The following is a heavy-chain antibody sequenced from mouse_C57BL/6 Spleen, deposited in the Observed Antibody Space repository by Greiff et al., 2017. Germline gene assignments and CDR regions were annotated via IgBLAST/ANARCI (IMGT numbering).Heavy chain of an antibody. CDR2: ISSGGSYT. CDR1: GFTFSSYG. Sequence: DVKLVESGGDLVKPGGSLKLSCAASGFTFSSYGMSWVRQTPDKRLEWVATISSGGSYTYYPDSVKGRFTISRDNAKNTLYLQMSSLESEDTAMYYCARTAQGYFDYWGQGTTLTVSS. V-gene: IGHV5-6*02. J-gene: IGHJ2*01. D-gene: IGHD3-2*02. CDR3: ARTAQGYFDY.